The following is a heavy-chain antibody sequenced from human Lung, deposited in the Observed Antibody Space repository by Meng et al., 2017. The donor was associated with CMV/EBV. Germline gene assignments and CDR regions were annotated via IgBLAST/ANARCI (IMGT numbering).Heavy chain of an antibody. CDR1: GYTFTNFG. Sequence: QVQLVQSGAEVKKPGASVKVSCKASGYTFTNFGSSWVRQAPGQGLDWMGWISGYKGNTNYAQKFQGRVTMTTNTSTSTAYMELGSLRSDDTAVYYCARDSSGYYYTDDYWGQGTLVTVSS. D-gene: IGHD3-22*01. V-gene: IGHV1-18*01. CDR3: ARDSSGYYYTDDY. CDR2: ISGYKGNT. J-gene: IGHJ4*02.